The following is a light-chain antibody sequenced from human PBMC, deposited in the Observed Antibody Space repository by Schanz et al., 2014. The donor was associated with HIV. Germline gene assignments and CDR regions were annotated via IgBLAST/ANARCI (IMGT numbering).Light chain of an antibody. V-gene: IGLV2-18*02. Sequence: QSALTQPPSASGSPGQSVTISCTGTDRDIDTNNFVSWYQQHPGKAPKLIIHDVSTRPSAVPDRFSGSKSGNTASLTISGLQAEDEADYYCSSYTSSSTPHVVFGGGTKLTVL. CDR1: DRDIDTNNF. J-gene: IGLJ2*01. CDR2: DVS. CDR3: SSYTSSSTPHVV.